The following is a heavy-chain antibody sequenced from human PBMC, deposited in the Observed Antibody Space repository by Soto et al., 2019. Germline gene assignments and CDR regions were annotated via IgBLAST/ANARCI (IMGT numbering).Heavy chain of an antibody. CDR1: GYTFTSYG. Sequence: QGQLVQSGAEVKNSGASVKVSCKASGYTFTSYGVSWVRQAPGHWLEWMGWISTYNVNAKYAQKLQARVTMTTDISTRTTYLALRSLRADATAVYYCARVSQVLDSVWNIAAACTSTFDYWGQGPLVTVSS. D-gene: IGHD6-13*01. V-gene: IGHV1-18*01. CDR3: ARVSQVLDSVWNIAAACTSTFDY. CDR2: ISTYNVNA. J-gene: IGHJ4*02.